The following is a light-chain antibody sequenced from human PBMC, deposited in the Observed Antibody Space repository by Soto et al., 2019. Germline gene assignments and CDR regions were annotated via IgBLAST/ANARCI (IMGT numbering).Light chain of an antibody. CDR3: QQRSNWPIT. J-gene: IGKJ5*01. V-gene: IGKV3-11*01. Sequence: EIVLTQSPATLSWSPGERATLSCRTSQSVSSYFAWYQQKPDRAPRLLIYDASNRATGIPARFIGSGSGTDFTLTISSLEPEDFAVYYCQQRSNWPITFGQGTRLEIK. CDR2: DAS. CDR1: QSVSSY.